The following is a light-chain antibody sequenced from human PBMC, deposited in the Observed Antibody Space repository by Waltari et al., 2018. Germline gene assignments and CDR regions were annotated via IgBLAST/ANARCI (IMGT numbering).Light chain of an antibody. V-gene: IGKV3-20*01. Sequence: EIVLTQSPGTLSLSPGERATRSCRASQSISIYFAWYQQKVGQHPRLLIYEASSRATGIPDRFSGSGSLTDFSLTLSRLEPEDFAVYYCQKYGTLPATFGQGTKVEIK. J-gene: IGKJ1*01. CDR1: QSISIY. CDR2: EAS. CDR3: QKYGTLPAT.